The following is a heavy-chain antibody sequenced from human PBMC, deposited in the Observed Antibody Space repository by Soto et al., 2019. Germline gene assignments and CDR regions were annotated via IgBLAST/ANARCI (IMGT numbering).Heavy chain of an antibody. D-gene: IGHD2-8*02. CDR2: ISFDGDK. V-gene: IGHV3-30*03. Sequence: VQLVESGGGVVQPGTSLRLSCTASGFDFSNSGIQWVRQTPGKGLEWVALISFDGDKYYVDSVKGRFTISRDNPTNTVYPQMNRLRPEDTGVYYCARDYARGWCQFWGQGTLVTVSS. CDR3: ARDYARGWCQF. CDR1: GFDFSNSG. J-gene: IGHJ4*02.